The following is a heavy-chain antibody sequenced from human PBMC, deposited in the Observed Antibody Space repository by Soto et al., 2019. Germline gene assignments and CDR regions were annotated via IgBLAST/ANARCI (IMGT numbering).Heavy chain of an antibody. V-gene: IGHV3-30*18. CDR1: GFAFSRFG. J-gene: IGHJ4*02. Sequence: QMQLVESGGGVVQPGTSLRLSCAASGFAFSRFGMHWVRQSPGKGLEWVSMISYDGSNIYYGDSVKGRFTISSDNSNNTLYLQMNSLGTEDTAVYYCAKKRPVGVWGAFEYWGQGTLVTVSS. D-gene: IGHD7-27*01. CDR3: AKKRPVGVWGAFEY. CDR2: ISYDGSNI.